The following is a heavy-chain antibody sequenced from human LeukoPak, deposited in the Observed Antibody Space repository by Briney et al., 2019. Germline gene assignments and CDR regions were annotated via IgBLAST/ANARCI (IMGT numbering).Heavy chain of an antibody. J-gene: IGHJ2*01. D-gene: IGHD4-17*01. CDR1: GFTFSSYW. CDR3: ARDVPTSGAYPWYFAL. V-gene: IGHV3-7*01. Sequence: PGGSLRLSCAASGFTFSSYWMSWVRQAPGKGLECVANIKQDGSEKYYVDSVKGRFTISRDNAKNSLYLQINSLRAEDTAVYYCARDVPTSGAYPWYFALWGRGTLVTVSS. CDR2: IKQDGSEK.